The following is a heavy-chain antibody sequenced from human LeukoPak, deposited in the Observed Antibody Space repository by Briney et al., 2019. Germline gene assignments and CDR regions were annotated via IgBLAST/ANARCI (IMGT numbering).Heavy chain of an antibody. Sequence: PGGSLRLSCAASGFTFSSYWMQWVRQAPGKGLVWVSRINSDGSGTTYADSVKGRFTISRDNAKNTLFLQMNSLRAEDTAVYYCARDEDGPGSLIDYWGQGALVTVSS. CDR2: INSDGSGT. J-gene: IGHJ4*02. V-gene: IGHV3-74*01. D-gene: IGHD2-15*01. CDR3: ARDEDGPGSLIDY. CDR1: GFTFSSYW.